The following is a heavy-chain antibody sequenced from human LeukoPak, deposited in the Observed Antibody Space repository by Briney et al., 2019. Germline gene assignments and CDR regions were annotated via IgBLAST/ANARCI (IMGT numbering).Heavy chain of an antibody. CDR3: VRTVGLGYCSSTSCGHHDY. CDR1: GGSFSGYY. J-gene: IGHJ4*02. D-gene: IGHD2-2*01. CDR2: INHSGGT. V-gene: IGHV4-34*01. Sequence: PSETLSLTCAVYGGSFSGYYWSWIRQPPGKGLEWIGEINHSGGTNYNPSLKSRVTISVDTSKNQFSLKLSSVTAADTAVYYCVRTVGLGYCSSTSCGHHDYWGQGTLVTVSS.